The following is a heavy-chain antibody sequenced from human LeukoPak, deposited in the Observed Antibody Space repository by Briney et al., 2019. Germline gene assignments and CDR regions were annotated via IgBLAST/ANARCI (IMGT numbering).Heavy chain of an antibody. CDR1: GFTFSRHW. J-gene: IGHJ3*01. CDR2: IRYDGSNK. V-gene: IGHV3-30*02. D-gene: IGHD3-3*01. Sequence: GGSLRLSCAASGFTFSRHWMSWVRQAPGKGLEWVAFIRYDGSNKYYADSVKGRFSISRDNSKNTLYLQMNSLRAEDTAVYYCAKDPINQRITIFGVGLRSSAFDVWGQGTMVTVSS. CDR3: AKDPINQRITIFGVGLRSSAFDV.